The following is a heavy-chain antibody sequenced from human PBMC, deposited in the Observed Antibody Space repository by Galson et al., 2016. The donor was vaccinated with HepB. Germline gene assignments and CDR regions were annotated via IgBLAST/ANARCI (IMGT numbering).Heavy chain of an antibody. D-gene: IGHD3-9*01. CDR2: IIPKFGTS. CDR1: GGIFTDYS. V-gene: IGHV1-69*13. CDR3: NTYYDVLTGPRLDYFDY. Sequence: SVKVSCKASGGIFTDYSIAWVRQAPGQGLEYMGGIIPKFGTSNYARKFQGRVTFTADESTNTAYMELSRLRSEDTAVYYCNTYYDVLTGPRLDYFDYWGQGTMVTVSS. J-gene: IGHJ4*03.